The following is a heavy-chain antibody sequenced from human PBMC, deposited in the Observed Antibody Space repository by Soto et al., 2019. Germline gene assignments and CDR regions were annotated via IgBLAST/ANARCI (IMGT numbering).Heavy chain of an antibody. CDR1: GFSFNSYW. D-gene: IGHD3-10*01. V-gene: IGHV3-7*01. CDR2: IKEDGSEK. Sequence: EVQVVESGGGLVQPGGSLRLSCAASGFSFNSYWITWVRQAPGKGLEWVANIKEDGSEKYYVDSVKGRFTISRDNDKKSVFMQMNSLRDDNTAVYYCATGHVTGGEYWGKGNLVTVSS. CDR3: ATGHVTGGEY. J-gene: IGHJ4*02.